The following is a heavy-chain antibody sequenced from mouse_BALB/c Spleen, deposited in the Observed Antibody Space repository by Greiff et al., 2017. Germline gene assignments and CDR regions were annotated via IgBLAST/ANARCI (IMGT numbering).Heavy chain of an antibody. Sequence: VQLQQSGAELARPGASVKMSCKASGYTFTSYTMHWVKQRPGQGLEWIGYINPSSGYTNYNQKFKDKATLTADKSSSTAYMQLSSLTSEDSAVYYCARRRVPPYYYAMDYWGQGTSVTVSS. D-gene: IGHD2-14*01. J-gene: IGHJ4*01. V-gene: IGHV1-4*01. CDR3: ARRRVPPYYYAMDY. CDR1: GYTFTSYT. CDR2: INPSSGYT.